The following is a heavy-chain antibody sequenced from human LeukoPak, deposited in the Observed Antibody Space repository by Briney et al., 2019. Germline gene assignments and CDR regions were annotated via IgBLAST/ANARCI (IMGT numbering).Heavy chain of an antibody. CDR3: AKTPYGDYDYFDY. J-gene: IGHJ4*02. V-gene: IGHV3-23*01. CDR2: ISGNGGTT. D-gene: IGHD4-17*01. CDR1: GFTFSSYA. Sequence: GGSLRLSCAASGFTFSSYAMSWVRQAPGKGLEWVSGISGNGGTTYYADSVKGRFSISRDKSKNMVYVQMNSLRAEDTAVYYFAKTPYGDYDYFDYWGQGTLVTVSS.